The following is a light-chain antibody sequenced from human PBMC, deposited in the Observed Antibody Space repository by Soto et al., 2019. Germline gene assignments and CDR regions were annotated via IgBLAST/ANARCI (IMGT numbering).Light chain of an antibody. V-gene: IGKV1-5*03. CDR1: QSISTW. CDR2: KAS. CDR3: QQYNSYSPT. J-gene: IGKJ1*01. Sequence: DIQMTQSPSTLSASVGDRVTITCRASQSISTWLAWYQQEPGKAPKLLIHKASSLQSGVPSRFSGSGSGTDSTLTISSLHPDDFATYYCQQYNSYSPTFGQGTKVDIX.